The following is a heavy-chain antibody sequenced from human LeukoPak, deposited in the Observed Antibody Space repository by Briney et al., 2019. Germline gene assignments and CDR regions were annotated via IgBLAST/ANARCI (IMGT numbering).Heavy chain of an antibody. CDR2: IKRDGSEK. D-gene: IGHD3-3*01. CDR1: GYTFSSYW. CDR3: ARWAIFGGDGAYYYYGMDV. J-gene: IGHJ6*02. Sequence: GGSLRLSCAGSGYTFSSYWMRWVRQAPGKGLEWVANIKRDGSEKYYVDSVKGRFTISRDNAKNSLYLLMNSLRAEDTAVYYCARWAIFGGDGAYYYYGMDVWGQGATVTVSS. V-gene: IGHV3-7*01.